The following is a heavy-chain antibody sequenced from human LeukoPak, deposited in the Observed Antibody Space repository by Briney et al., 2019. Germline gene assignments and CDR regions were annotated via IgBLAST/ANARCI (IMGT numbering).Heavy chain of an antibody. Sequence: ASVKVSCKASGYTFTTYGISWVRQAPGQGLEWVGWISPYNGNTNYAQKLQGRVTMTTDTSTTTAYMELRSLRSNDTAVYYCARGGVVPPAVVNWFDPWGQGTLDTVSS. CDR3: ARGGVVPPAVVNWFDP. CDR1: GYTFTTYG. J-gene: IGHJ5*02. V-gene: IGHV1-18*01. D-gene: IGHD2-2*01. CDR2: ISPYNGNT.